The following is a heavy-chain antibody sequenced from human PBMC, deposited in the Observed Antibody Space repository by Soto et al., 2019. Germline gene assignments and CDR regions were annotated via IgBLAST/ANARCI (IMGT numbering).Heavy chain of an antibody. Sequence: PGGSLRLSCVASGFTFSSFWMSWVRQAPGKGLEWVANINQDGSQKNYVDSVKGRFTISRDNAKNSLNLQMNSLRAEDTAVYYCARGGSHGIWGQGT. J-gene: IGHJ4*02. CDR1: GFTFSSFW. CDR2: INQDGSQK. D-gene: IGHD1-26*01. V-gene: IGHV3-7*01. CDR3: ARGGSHGI.